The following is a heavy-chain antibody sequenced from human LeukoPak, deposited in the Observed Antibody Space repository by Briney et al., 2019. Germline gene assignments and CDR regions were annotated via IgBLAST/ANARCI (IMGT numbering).Heavy chain of an antibody. D-gene: IGHD2-8*01. J-gene: IGHJ4*02. Sequence: PGGSLRLSCSTSGFTFDDYAMHWVRQAPGKGLEWVANMNQDGSEQYYVDSVKGRFTISRDNGKKSLYLQMNSLRAEDTAVYYCSRGQGCAYWGQGTLVTVSS. V-gene: IGHV3-7*04. CDR2: MNQDGSEQ. CDR1: GFTFDDYA. CDR3: SRGQGCAY.